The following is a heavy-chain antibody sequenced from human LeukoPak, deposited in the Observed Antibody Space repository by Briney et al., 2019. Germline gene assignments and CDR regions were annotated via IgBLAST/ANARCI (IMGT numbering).Heavy chain of an antibody. J-gene: IGHJ2*01. V-gene: IGHV4-61*05. D-gene: IGHD6-19*01. CDR3: ARSVAGDWYFDL. Sequence: PSETLFLTCTVSGGSISSSSYYWGWIRQPPGKGLEWIGYIYYSGSTNYNPSLKSRVTISVDTSKNQFSLKLSSVTAADTAVYYCARSVAGDWYFDLWGRGTLVTVSS. CDR2: IYYSGST. CDR1: GGSISSSSYY.